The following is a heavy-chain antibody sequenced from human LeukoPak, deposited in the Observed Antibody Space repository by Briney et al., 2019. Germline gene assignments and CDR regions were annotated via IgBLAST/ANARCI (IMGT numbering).Heavy chain of an antibody. D-gene: IGHD2-2*01. CDR3: AKVGYCTSTSCQREFDY. J-gene: IGHJ4*02. CDR1: GFTFSSYA. Sequence: GGSLRLSCAAYGFTFSSYAMSWVRQAPGKGLEWVSVISGSDDSTHYADSVKGRFTISRDNSKNTLYLQMNSLRAEDTAVYYCAKVGYCTSTSCQREFDYWGQGTLVTVSS. V-gene: IGHV3-23*01. CDR2: ISGSDDST.